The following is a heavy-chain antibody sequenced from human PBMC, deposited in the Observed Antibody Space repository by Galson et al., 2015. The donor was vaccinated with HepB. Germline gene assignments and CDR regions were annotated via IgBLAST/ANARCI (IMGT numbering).Heavy chain of an antibody. D-gene: IGHD3-16*01. V-gene: IGHV1-8*01. CDR2: MNPNSGNT. J-gene: IGHJ6*03. CDR3: ARAPKTTYDYIWGSHSNYYYYYMDV. CDR1: GYTFTSYD. Sequence: SVKVSCKASGYTFTSYDINWVRQATGQGLEWMGWMNPNSGNTGYAQKFQGRVTMTRNTSISTAYMELSSLRSEDTAVYYCARAPKTTYDYIWGSHSNYYYYYMDVWGKGTTVTVSS.